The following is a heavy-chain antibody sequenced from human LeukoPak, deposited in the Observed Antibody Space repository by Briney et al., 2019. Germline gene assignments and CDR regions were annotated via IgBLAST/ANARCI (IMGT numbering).Heavy chain of an antibody. CDR1: GFTFSSYG. V-gene: IGHV3-30*02. CDR3: ARDPTSSWETAFDM. J-gene: IGHJ3*02. D-gene: IGHD1-26*01. Sequence: PGGSLRLSCAASGFTFSSYGMYWVRQAPGKGLEWVTFIQYDEVNTYYADSVKGRFTVSRDNSKNTLYLQMNSLRADDTAVYYCARDPTSSWETAFDMWGQGTMVTVSS. CDR2: IQYDEVNT.